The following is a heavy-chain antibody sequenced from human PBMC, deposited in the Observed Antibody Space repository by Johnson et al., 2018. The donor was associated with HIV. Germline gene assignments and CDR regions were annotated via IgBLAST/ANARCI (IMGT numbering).Heavy chain of an antibody. CDR3: TTEGDAFDI. Sequence: MLLVESGGGVVQPGGSLRLSCRASGFPFTNAWMNWVRQAPGKGLEWVGRLKSKNDGGTTDYAAPVRDRFTISRDDSKNTLYLQMSSLRTEDTAIYYCTTEGDAFDIWGQGTTVTVSS. CDR2: LKSKNDGGTT. CDR1: GFPFTNAW. J-gene: IGHJ3*02. V-gene: IGHV3-15*01.